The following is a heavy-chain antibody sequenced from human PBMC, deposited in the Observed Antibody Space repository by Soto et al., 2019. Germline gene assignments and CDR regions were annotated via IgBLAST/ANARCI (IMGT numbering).Heavy chain of an antibody. V-gene: IGHV4-4*07. CDR1: SVSISDYY. Sequence: PAETLSLTCSVSSVSISDYYLSWIRQPAGGGLEWIGRIYSTGSTNYNPALQSRLTMSVDTSKNHLFLSLRFVTAADTAVYYCAREKDYYHSALDVWGQGTTVTVSS. J-gene: IGHJ6*02. CDR2: IYSTGST. CDR3: AREKDYYHSALDV.